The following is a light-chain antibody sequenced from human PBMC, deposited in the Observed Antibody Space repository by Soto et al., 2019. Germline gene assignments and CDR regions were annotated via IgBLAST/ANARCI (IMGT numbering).Light chain of an antibody. CDR1: SSNIGAGYD. J-gene: IGLJ2*01. Sequence: QSVLTQPPSVSGAPGQRVTISCTGSSSNIGAGYDVHWYQQLPGTAPKLLIYANINRPSGVPDRFSGSKSGTSATLGITGLQTGDEADYYCGTWDSSLSVVVFGGGTKLTVL. CDR3: GTWDSSLSVVV. V-gene: IGLV1-40*01. CDR2: ANI.